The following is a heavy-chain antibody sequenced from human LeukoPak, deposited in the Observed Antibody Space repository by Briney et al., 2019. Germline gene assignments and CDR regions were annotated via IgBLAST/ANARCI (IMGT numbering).Heavy chain of an antibody. CDR3: ARLVGAPPSYYYGMDV. D-gene: IGHD1-26*01. V-gene: IGHV4-39*01. CDR2: TYYSGST. J-gene: IGHJ6*02. Sequence: SETLSLTCTVSGGSISSSSYYWGWIRQSPGKGLEWIGSTYYSGSTYYNPSLKSRVTISVDTSKNRFSLKLSSVTAADTAVYYCARLVGAPPSYYYGMDVWGQGTTVTVSS. CDR1: GGSISSSSYY.